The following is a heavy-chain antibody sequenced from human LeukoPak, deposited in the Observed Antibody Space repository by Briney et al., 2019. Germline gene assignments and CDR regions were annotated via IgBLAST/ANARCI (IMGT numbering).Heavy chain of an antibody. CDR3: ARRRGDGY. CDR2: MKYDGSEI. V-gene: IGHV3-7*05. CDR1: GFTFSSYW. Sequence: PGGSLRLSCAASGFTFSSYWMSWVRQAPGKGLEWVANMKYDGSEIYYGDSVKGRFTTSRDNANNSLYLQMHSLRADDTAVYYCARRRGDGYWGQGTLVTVSS. J-gene: IGHJ4*02. D-gene: IGHD3-16*01.